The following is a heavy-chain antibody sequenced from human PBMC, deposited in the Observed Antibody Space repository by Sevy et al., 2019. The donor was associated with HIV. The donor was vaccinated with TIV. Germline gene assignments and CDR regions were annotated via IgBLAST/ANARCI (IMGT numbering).Heavy chain of an antibody. D-gene: IGHD3-22*01. J-gene: IGHJ4*02. CDR2: IHPSGGRT. CDR1: GYTFTNYY. V-gene: IGHV1-46*01. Sequence: ASVKVSSKASGYTFTNYYLHWVRQAPGQGLEWMGIIHPSGGRTSYAQKFQGRVTMTSDTSTTTVYMDLSSLRSEDTAVYYCARGNYYDNSGFPLYYFDYWGRGTPVTVSS. CDR3: ARGNYYDNSGFPLYYFDY.